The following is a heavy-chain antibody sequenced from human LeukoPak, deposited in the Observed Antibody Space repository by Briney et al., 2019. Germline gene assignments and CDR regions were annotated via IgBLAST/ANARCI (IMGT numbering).Heavy chain of an antibody. Sequence: SVKVSCKASGGTFSSYAISWVRQAPGQGLEWMGGIIPIFGTANYAQKFQGRVTITADESTSTAYMELSSLRSEDTAVYYCARDISPYDILTGYSVYWGQGTLVTVSS. CDR1: GGTFSSYA. CDR3: ARDISPYDILTGYSVY. CDR2: IIPIFGTA. J-gene: IGHJ4*02. V-gene: IGHV1-69*13. D-gene: IGHD3-9*01.